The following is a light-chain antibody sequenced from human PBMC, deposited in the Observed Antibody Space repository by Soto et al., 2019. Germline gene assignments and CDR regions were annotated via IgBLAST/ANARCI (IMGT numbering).Light chain of an antibody. CDR2: LGS. J-gene: IGKJ1*01. V-gene: IGKV2-28*01. CDR1: QSLLHSNGYNY. Sequence: DIVMTQSPLSLPVTPGEPASISCRSSQSLLHSNGYNYLSWYLQRPGQSPQLLIYLGSSLVSGVPDRFSGSGSCTDFTLKISRVEAEDVGVYYCMQLLQHPPWTFGQGTKVEI. CDR3: MQLLQHPPWT.